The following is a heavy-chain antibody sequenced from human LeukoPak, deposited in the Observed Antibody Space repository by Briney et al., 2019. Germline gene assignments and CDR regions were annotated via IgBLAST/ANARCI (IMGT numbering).Heavy chain of an antibody. V-gene: IGHV4-59*01. CDR1: GGSISSYY. J-gene: IGHJ4*02. CDR3: ARSDCTTGSCHFDY. CDR2: VHYSGST. Sequence: PSETLSLTCTVSGGSISSYYWNWIRQPPGKGLQWIAYVHYSGSTNYNPSLESRVTISVDTSKSQFSLRLSSVTAADTAIYYCARSDCTTGSCHFDYWGQGMLVTVSS. D-gene: IGHD2-15*01.